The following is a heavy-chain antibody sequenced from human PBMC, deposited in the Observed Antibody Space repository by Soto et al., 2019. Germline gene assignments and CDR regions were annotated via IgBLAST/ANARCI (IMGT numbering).Heavy chain of an antibody. V-gene: IGHV5-51*01. Sequence: PGESLKISCHSSGYSFTSYWIGRVRQMPGKGLEWMGIIYSGDSDTRYSPSFQGQVTISADKSISTAYLQGSSLKASDSAMYHCARHGNYDRSGYYILGAFDIWGQGTMVTVSS. D-gene: IGHD3-22*01. CDR3: ARHGNYDRSGYYILGAFDI. CDR2: IYSGDSDT. J-gene: IGHJ3*02. CDR1: GYSFTSYW.